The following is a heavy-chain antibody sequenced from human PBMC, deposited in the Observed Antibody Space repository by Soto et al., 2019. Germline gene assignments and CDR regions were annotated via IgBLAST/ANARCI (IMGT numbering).Heavy chain of an antibody. V-gene: IGHV1-2*04. D-gene: IGHD4-17*01. J-gene: IGHJ6*02. Sequence: ASVKVSCKASGYTFTGYYMHWVRQAPGQGPEWMGWINPNSGGTNYAQKFQGWVTMTRDTSISTAYMELSRLRSDDTAVYYCARARYGDPRYYYYYGMDVWGQGTTVTVSS. CDR3: ARARYGDPRYYYYYGMDV. CDR2: INPNSGGT. CDR1: GYTFTGYY.